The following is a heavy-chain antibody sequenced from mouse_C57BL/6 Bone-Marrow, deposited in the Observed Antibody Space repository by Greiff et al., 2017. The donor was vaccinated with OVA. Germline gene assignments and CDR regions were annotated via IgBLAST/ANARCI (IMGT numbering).Heavy chain of an antibody. Sequence: QVQLQQPGAELVRPGSSVKLSCKASGYTFTSYWMHWVKQRPIQGLEWIGNIDPSDSETHYNQKFKDKATLTVDKSSSTAYMQLSSLTSEDSAVYYCDLGRGVAMDYWGQGTSVTVSS. CDR1: GYTFTSYW. CDR2: IDPSDSET. V-gene: IGHV1-52*01. J-gene: IGHJ4*01. CDR3: DLGRGVAMDY. D-gene: IGHD4-1*01.